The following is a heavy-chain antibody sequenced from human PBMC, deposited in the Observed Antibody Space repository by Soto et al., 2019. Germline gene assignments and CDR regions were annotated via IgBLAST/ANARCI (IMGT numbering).Heavy chain of an antibody. D-gene: IGHD3-10*01. V-gene: IGHV4-4*02. Sequence: ETLSLTCAVSGGSISSRNWWSWVRQPPGKGLEWIGEIYHSGSTNYNPSLKSRVTISVDKSKNQFSLKLSSVTAADTAVYYCARQDYYGSGSQVDAFDIWGQGTMVTVSS. J-gene: IGHJ3*02. CDR1: GGSISSRNW. CDR3: ARQDYYGSGSQVDAFDI. CDR2: IYHSGST.